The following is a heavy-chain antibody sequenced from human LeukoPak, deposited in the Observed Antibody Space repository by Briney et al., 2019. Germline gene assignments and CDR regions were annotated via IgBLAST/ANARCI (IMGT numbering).Heavy chain of an antibody. CDR2: ISGTGGST. Sequence: GGSLRLSCAASGFTFSNYAMSWVRQAPGKGLEWVAGISGTGGSTHYADSVNGRFTISRDNSKNTLYLQMKSLRAEDTAVYYCAKDSAAVAGKRGGFDYWGQGTLVTVSS. D-gene: IGHD6-19*01. CDR3: AKDSAAVAGKRGGFDY. CDR1: GFTFSNYA. V-gene: IGHV3-23*01. J-gene: IGHJ4*02.